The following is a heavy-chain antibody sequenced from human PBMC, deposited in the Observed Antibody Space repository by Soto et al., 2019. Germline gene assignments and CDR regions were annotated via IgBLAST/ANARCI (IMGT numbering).Heavy chain of an antibody. J-gene: IGHJ4*02. V-gene: IGHV3-23*01. CDR2: ISGSGGST. CDR1: GFTFSSYA. CDR3: ANDQFQIVVVVAATESSGDNFDY. Sequence: GGSLRLSCAASGFTFSSYAMSWVRQAPGKGLEWVSAISGSGGSTYYADSVKGRFTISRDNSKNTLYLQMNSMRAEDTAVYYCANDQFQIVVVVAATESSGDNFDYWGQGTLVTVSS. D-gene: IGHD2-15*01.